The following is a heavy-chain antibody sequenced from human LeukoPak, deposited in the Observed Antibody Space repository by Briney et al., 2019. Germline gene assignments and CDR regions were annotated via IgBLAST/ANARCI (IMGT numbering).Heavy chain of an antibody. J-gene: IGHJ3*02. CDR1: GGPIRDFY. CDR2: IYYSGST. D-gene: IGHD5-24*01. V-gene: IGHV4-59*12. Sequence: SETLSLTCTVSGGPIRDFYWSWIRQPPGKGLEWIGYIYYSGSTSYNPSPKSRVAISVDTSKSQFSLDLSSVTAADTAIYYCTRHKRWLQSPDAFDIWGQGTMVTASS. CDR3: TRHKRWLQSPDAFDI.